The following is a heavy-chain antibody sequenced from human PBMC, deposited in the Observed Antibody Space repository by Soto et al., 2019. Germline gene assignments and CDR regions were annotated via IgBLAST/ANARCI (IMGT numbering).Heavy chain of an antibody. CDR3: ATHRSNSSWYRDF. Sequence: GESLKISCKGSGYSFTSYWIGWVRQMPGKGLEWMGIIYPGDSDTRYSPSFQGQVTISADKTISTAYLQWSSLKASDTAMYYCATHRSNSSWYRDFWGQGTLVTVSS. J-gene: IGHJ4*02. D-gene: IGHD6-13*01. CDR2: IYPGDSDT. CDR1: GYSFTSYW. V-gene: IGHV5-51*01.